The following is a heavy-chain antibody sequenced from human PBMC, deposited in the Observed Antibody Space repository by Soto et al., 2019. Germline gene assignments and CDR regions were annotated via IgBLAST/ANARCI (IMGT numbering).Heavy chain of an antibody. CDR1: GYTFTSYD. CDR3: ARETGTVTTPAMDV. D-gene: IGHD4-17*01. V-gene: IGHV1-8*01. CDR2: MNPNSGNT. J-gene: IGHJ6*03. Sequence: QVQLVQSGAEVKKPGASVKVSCKASGYTFTSYDINWVRQATGQGLQWMGWMNPNSGNTGYAQKFQGRVTMTRNTSISTAYMELSSLRSEDTAVYYCARETGTVTTPAMDVWGKGTTVTVSS.